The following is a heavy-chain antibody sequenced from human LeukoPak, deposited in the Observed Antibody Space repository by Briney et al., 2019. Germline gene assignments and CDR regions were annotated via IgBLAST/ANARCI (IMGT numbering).Heavy chain of an antibody. J-gene: IGHJ4*02. Sequence: ASVKVSCKASGGTFSSYAISWVRQAPGQGLEWMGGIIPIFGTANYAQKFQGRVTITTDESTSTAYMELSSLRSEDTAVYYCATQELLYSSGGSCSFDYWGQGTLVTVSS. D-gene: IGHD2-15*01. CDR1: GGTFSSYA. CDR3: ATQELLYSSGGSCSFDY. CDR2: IIPIFGTA. V-gene: IGHV1-69*05.